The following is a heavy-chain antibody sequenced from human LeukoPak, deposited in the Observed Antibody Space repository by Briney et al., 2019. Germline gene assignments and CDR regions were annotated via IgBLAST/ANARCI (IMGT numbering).Heavy chain of an antibody. Sequence: PSETLSLTCTVSGYSISSGYYWGWIRQPPGKGLEWIGSIYHSGRTFYDPSLKSRVTISVDTSKNQFSLKLTSVTAADTAVYYCARVSGITMIVVVNSDAFDIWGQGTMVTVSS. CDR1: GYSISSGYY. V-gene: IGHV4-38-2*02. CDR3: ARVSGITMIVVVNSDAFDI. D-gene: IGHD3-22*01. CDR2: IYHSGRT. J-gene: IGHJ3*02.